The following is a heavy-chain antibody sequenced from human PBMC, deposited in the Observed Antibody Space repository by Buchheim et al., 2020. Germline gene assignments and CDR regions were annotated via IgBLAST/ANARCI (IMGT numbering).Heavy chain of an antibody. CDR1: GFIFASYT. CDR3: AKDTTHGNFGY. D-gene: IGHD1-1*01. CDR2: ISGAGGST. V-gene: IGHV3-23*01. J-gene: IGHJ4*02. Sequence: EVQVLESGGGLVQPGGSLRLSCAASGFIFASYTMHWVRQAPGNGLEWVSGISGAGGSTYYADSVKGRFTISRDNLKNTLYLQMNSLRVEDTAVYYCAKDTTHGNFGYWGQGTL.